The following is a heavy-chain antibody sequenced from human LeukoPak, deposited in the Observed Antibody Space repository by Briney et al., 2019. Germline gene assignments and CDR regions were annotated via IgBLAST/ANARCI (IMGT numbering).Heavy chain of an antibody. D-gene: IGHD3-10*01. CDR3: ARSYGSGSYFDS. Sequence: PSETLSLTCTVSGGSISGYYWSWIRQPPGKGLEWIGYISYSGSTKYSPSFKSRVTISVDTSKNQFSLKLSSVTAADTAVYFCARSYGSGSYFDSWGQGTLVTVSS. V-gene: IGHV4-59*01. J-gene: IGHJ4*02. CDR2: ISYSGST. CDR1: GGSISGYY.